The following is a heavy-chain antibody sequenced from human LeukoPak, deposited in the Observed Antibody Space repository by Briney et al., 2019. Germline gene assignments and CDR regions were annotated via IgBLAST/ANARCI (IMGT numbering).Heavy chain of an antibody. D-gene: IGHD5-24*01. J-gene: IGHJ3*02. CDR3: ARIRDGYNDAYDI. CDR2: IISIFNTA. CDR1: GDTFRRFA. Sequence: GASVKVSCKASGDTFRRFAMSWVRQAPGQGLEWMGGIISIFNTANYAQKFQGRVTITADESTGTAYMELSSLRSEDTAVYYCARIRDGYNDAYDIWGQGTVVTVPS. V-gene: IGHV1-69*13.